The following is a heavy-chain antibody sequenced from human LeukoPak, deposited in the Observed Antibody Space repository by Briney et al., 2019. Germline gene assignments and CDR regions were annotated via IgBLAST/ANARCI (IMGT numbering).Heavy chain of an antibody. D-gene: IGHD5-12*01. CDR2: IFDSGST. CDR1: GGSLSSHN. CDR3: ARRVATSFPLYYYGMDV. V-gene: IGHV4-59*08. Sequence: PSETLSLTCTVSGGSLSSHNWTWIPQPPGKGLEWIGYIFDSGSTNYSPSLKSRVTISLDTSKNQFSLKLSSVTAADTAVYYCARRVATSFPLYYYGMDVWGQGTTVTVSS. J-gene: IGHJ6*02.